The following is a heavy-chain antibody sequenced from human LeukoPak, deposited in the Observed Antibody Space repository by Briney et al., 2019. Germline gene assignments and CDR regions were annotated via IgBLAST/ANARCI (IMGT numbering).Heavy chain of an antibody. Sequence: PSETLSLTCTVSGGSISSYYWSWIRQPAGKGLEWIGRIYTSGSTNYNPSLKSRVTMSVDTSKNQFSLKLSSVTAADTAVYYCARDYGGSYYGDYYYYGMDVWGQGTTVTVSS. D-gene: IGHD1-26*01. CDR3: ARDYGGSYYGDYYYYGMDV. CDR2: IYTSGST. J-gene: IGHJ6*02. V-gene: IGHV4-4*07. CDR1: GGSISSYY.